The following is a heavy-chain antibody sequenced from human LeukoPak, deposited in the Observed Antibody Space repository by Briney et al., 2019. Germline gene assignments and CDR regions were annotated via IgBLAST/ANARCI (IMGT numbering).Heavy chain of an antibody. CDR2: ISSSSSYI. V-gene: IGHV3-21*01. D-gene: IGHD5-24*01. CDR3: ARAVGYNGFLDY. J-gene: IGHJ4*02. CDR1: GFTFSSYS. Sequence: GGSLRLSCAASGFTFSSYSMNWVRQAPGEGLEWVSSISSSSSYIYYADSLKGRFTISRDNAKNSLYLQMNSLRAEDTAVYYCARAVGYNGFLDYWGQGTLVTVSS.